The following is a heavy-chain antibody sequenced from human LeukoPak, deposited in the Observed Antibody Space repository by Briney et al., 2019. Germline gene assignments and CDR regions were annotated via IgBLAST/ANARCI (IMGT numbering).Heavy chain of an antibody. Sequence: GGSLRLSCAASGFTFSRYAMIWVRQAPGKGLEWVSLISTSGNTHYADSVEGRFTISRDNSKNTLYLQMNSLRAEDTAVYHCAKDLDSSGDYSYRYWGQGTLVTVSS. CDR3: AKDLDSSGDYSYRY. J-gene: IGHJ4*02. CDR1: GFTFSRYA. CDR2: ISTSGNT. D-gene: IGHD3-22*01. V-gene: IGHV3-23*01.